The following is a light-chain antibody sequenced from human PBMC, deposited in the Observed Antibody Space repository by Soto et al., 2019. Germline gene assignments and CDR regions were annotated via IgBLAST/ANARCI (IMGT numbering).Light chain of an antibody. CDR3: QHRNNWHIT. CDR2: DAS. Sequence: ETVLTQSPATLSLSPGETATLSCRASQSVRIFLAWYQQKPGQTPRLLIYDASNRATGIPARFSGSGSGTDFTLTISSLEPEDFAVYYCQHRNNWHITFGQGTRLEI. CDR1: QSVRIF. J-gene: IGKJ5*01. V-gene: IGKV3-11*01.